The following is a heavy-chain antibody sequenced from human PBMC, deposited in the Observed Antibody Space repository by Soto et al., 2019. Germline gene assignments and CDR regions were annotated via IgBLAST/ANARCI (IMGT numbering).Heavy chain of an antibody. J-gene: IGHJ4*02. CDR3: ARLRGDYFDN. CDR2: IKEDGSET. V-gene: IGHV3-7*01. CDR1: GFTFSAYW. Sequence: EVQLVESGGGLVQPGGSLRLSCVASGFTFSAYWMTRVRQAPGKGLEWLANIKEDGSETHDLDGRFAISRDNAENSLYLQMSSLRAEDTAVYYCARLRGDYFDNWGQGTLVTVSS.